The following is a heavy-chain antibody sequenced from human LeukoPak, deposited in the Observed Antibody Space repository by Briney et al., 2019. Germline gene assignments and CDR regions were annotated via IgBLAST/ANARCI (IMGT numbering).Heavy chain of an antibody. Sequence: ASVKVSCKASGYTFTSYDINWVRQATGQGLEWMGWMNPNSGNTGYAQKFQGRVTITRNTSISTAYMELSSLRSEGTAVYYCARGHPAVLRFSEWSPFFDRWGQGTLVTVSS. D-gene: IGHD3-3*01. CDR3: ARGHPAVLRFSEWSPFFDR. CDR1: GYTFTSYD. CDR2: MNPNSGNT. V-gene: IGHV1-8*03. J-gene: IGHJ5*02.